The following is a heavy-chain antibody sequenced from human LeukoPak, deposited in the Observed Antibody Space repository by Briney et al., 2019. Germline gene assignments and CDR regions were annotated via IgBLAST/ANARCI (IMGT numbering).Heavy chain of an antibody. Sequence: SVHVSRKASVYTFTAYYMHWVRQPPGQGKEWMGCINTNSGGTTYSQKFQGRVTMTCDTSISKAYMELSRLRADDTAVYYCARDCQSHNVGELWFDSWGEGTLVTVSS. D-gene: IGHD1-26*01. CDR1: VYTFTAYY. J-gene: IGHJ5*01. V-gene: IGHV1-2*02. CDR3: ARDCQSHNVGELWFDS. CDR2: INTNSGGT.